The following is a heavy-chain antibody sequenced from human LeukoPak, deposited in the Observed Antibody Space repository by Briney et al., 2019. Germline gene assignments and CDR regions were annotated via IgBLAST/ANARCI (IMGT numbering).Heavy chain of an antibody. J-gene: IGHJ4*02. V-gene: IGHV3-23*01. Sequence: GGSLRLSCAASGFTFSSYAMSWVRQAPGKGLEWVSAISGSGGSTYYADSVEGRFTISRDNSKNTLYLQMNSLRAEDTAVYYCAKDQDSGYDSVNFDYWGQGTLVTVSS. CDR2: ISGSGGST. CDR3: AKDQDSGYDSVNFDY. CDR1: GFTFSSYA. D-gene: IGHD5-12*01.